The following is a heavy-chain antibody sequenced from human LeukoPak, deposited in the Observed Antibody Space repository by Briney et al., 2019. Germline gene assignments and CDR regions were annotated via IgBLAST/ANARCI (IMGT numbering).Heavy chain of an antibody. CDR3: ARRRLGYYFDY. D-gene: IGHD5-24*01. CDR2: INPRGST. J-gene: IGHJ4*02. V-gene: IGHV4-34*01. Sequence: SETLSLTCSVYGGSFSGYYWSWIRQPPGKGLEWIGEINPRGSTNYNPSLKSRVTLSADTSKNQFSLTLNSVTAADTAVYYCARRRLGYYFDYWGQGTLVTVSS. CDR1: GGSFSGYY.